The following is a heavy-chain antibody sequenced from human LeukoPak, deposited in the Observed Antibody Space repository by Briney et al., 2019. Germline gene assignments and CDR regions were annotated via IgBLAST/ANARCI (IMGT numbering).Heavy chain of an antibody. CDR1: GGSFSGYY. J-gene: IGHJ5*02. CDR3: ARGMNYYGSGSYYNWFDP. CDR2: INHSGST. D-gene: IGHD3-10*01. Sequence: SETLSLTCAVYGGSFSGYYWSWIRQPPGKGLEWIGEINHSGSTNYNPSLKSRVTISVDTSKNQFSLRLSSVTAADTAVYYCARGMNYYGSGSYYNWFDPWGQGTLDTVSS. V-gene: IGHV4-34*01.